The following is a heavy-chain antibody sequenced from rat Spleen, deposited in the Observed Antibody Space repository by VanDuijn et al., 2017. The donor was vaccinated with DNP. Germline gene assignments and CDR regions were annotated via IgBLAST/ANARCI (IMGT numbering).Heavy chain of an antibody. CDR2: ISPSGGNT. CDR3: ARGSTSIYWYFDF. D-gene: IGHD2-5*01. CDR1: GFTFSNYD. V-gene: IGHV5-25*01. Sequence: EVQLVESGGDLVQPGRSLKLSCAASGFTFSNYDMAWVRQAPTKCLEWVASISPSGGNTYYRDSVKGRFTISRDSSKSSLYLQMNSLKSEDTATYYCARGSTSIYWYFDFWGPGTMVTVSS. J-gene: IGHJ1*01.